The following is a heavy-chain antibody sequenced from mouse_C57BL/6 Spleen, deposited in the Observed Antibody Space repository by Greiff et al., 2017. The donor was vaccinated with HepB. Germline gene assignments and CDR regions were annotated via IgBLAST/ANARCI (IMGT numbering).Heavy chain of an antibody. CDR1: GYTFTSYW. D-gene: IGHD1-1*01. Sequence: VQLQQSGAELVKAGASVKMSCKASGYTFTSYWMHWVKQRLGQGLEWFAETNPTNGRTYYNEKFKSKATLTVDKSSSTAYMLLSGPTCEDSAVYYCARIKKIVATYFDYWGQGPTLTDSS. CDR2: TNPTNGRT. V-gene: IGHV1S81*02. CDR3: ARIKKIVATYFDY. J-gene: IGHJ2*01.